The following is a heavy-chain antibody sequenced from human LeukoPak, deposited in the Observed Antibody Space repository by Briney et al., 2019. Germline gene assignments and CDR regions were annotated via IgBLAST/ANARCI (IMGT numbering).Heavy chain of an antibody. CDR2: ISSDGSKK. CDR3: AKEKQLWFIRGAFDI. CDR1: GFTFSSYG. Sequence: GGSLRHSCAASGFTFSSYGMHWVRQAPGKGLEWVAVISSDGSKKYYVDSVKGRFTISRDNSKNTLYLQMNSLRAEDTAVYYCAKEKQLWFIRGAFDIWGQGTMVTVSS. D-gene: IGHD5-18*01. V-gene: IGHV3-30*18. J-gene: IGHJ3*02.